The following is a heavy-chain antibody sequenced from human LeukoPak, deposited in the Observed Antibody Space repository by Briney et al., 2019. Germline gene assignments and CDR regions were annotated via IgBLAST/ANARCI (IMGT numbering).Heavy chain of an antibody. CDR1: GFTFSSYG. CDR2: ISYDGSNK. V-gene: IGHV3-30*18. CDR3: AKIYGDFDY. Sequence: GRSLRLSCAASGFTFSSYGMHWVRQAPGKGLEWVAVISYDGSNKYYADSVKGRFTISRDNSKNTLYLQMNSLRAEDTAVYYCAKIYGDFDYWGQGTLVTVSS. J-gene: IGHJ4*02. D-gene: IGHD4-17*01.